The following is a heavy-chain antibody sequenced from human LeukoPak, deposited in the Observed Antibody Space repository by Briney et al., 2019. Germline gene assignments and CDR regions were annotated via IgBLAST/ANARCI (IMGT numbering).Heavy chain of an antibody. CDR1: GFTFSSYA. Sequence: GGSLRLSCAASGFTFSSYAMSWVRQAPGKGLERVSAISGSGGSTYYADSVKGRFTISRDNSKNTLYLQMNSLRAEDTAVYYCAKDRSSWFDAFDIWGQGTMVTVSS. J-gene: IGHJ3*02. D-gene: IGHD6-13*01. CDR3: AKDRSSWFDAFDI. CDR2: ISGSGGST. V-gene: IGHV3-23*01.